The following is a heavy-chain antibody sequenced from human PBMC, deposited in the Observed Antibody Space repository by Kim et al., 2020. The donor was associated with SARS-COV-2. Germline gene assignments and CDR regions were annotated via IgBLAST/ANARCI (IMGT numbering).Heavy chain of an antibody. V-gene: IGHV4-34*01. J-gene: IGHJ5*02. D-gene: IGHD3-10*01. Sequence: SRVTISVDTSKNQFALKLSSVTAADTAVYYCARGSLITMVRGVKRGWFDPWGQGTLVTVSS. CDR3: ARGSLITMVRGVKRGWFDP.